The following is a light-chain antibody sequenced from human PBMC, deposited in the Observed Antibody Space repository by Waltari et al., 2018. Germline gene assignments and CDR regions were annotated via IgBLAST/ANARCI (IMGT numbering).Light chain of an antibody. V-gene: IGLV8-61*01. CDR2: KAD. Sequence: QTVVTQEPSLSVSPGGTVTLTCALSSGSVSTTSYATWYQQSPGQAPRTLVYKADRRSSGVPDRFSGSILGNKAALTITGAQADDESDYYCALYMGSGIWVFGGGTKLTVL. CDR1: SGSVSTTSY. J-gene: IGLJ3*02. CDR3: ALYMGSGIWV.